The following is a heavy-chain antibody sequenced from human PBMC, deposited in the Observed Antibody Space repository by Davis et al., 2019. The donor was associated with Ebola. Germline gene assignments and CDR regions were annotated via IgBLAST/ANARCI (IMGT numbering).Heavy chain of an antibody. CDR2: ISAYNGNT. V-gene: IGHV1-18*04. J-gene: IGHJ4*02. CDR1: GYTFTSYG. D-gene: IGHD2-2*01. CDR3: AREPTDIVVVPAEDY. Sequence: ASVKVSCKASGYTFTSYGISWVRQAPGQGLEWMGWISAYNGNTNYAQKLQGRVTMTTDTSTSTVYMELSSLRSEDTAVYYCAREPTDIVVVPAEDYWGQGTLVTVSS.